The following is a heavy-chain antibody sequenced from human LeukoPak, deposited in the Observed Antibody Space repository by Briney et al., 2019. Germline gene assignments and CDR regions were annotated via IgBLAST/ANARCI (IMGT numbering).Heavy chain of an antibody. CDR1: GYTFTSYW. CDR2: IYSGDSDT. CDR3: ARTPSYYGMDV. J-gene: IGHJ6*02. V-gene: IGHV5-51*01. Sequence: GESLKISCKGSGYTFTSYWIAWVRQMPGKGLEWIGIIYSGDSDTRYSPSFQGQVTISADKSISTAYLQWSSLKASDTAMYYCARTPSYYGMDVWGQGTTVTVSS.